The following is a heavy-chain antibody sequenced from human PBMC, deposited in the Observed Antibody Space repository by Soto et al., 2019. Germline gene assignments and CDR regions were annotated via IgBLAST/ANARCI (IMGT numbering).Heavy chain of an antibody. CDR2: ISGSGGST. CDR3: ARKIRVYDFWSGFDY. D-gene: IGHD3-3*01. V-gene: IGHV3-23*01. Sequence: GGSLRLSCAASGFTFSSYAMSWVRQAPGKGLEWVSAISGSGGSTYYADSVKGRFTISRDNSKNTLYLQMNSLRAEDTAVYYCARKIRVYDFWSGFDYWGQGTLVTVSS. CDR1: GFTFSSYA. J-gene: IGHJ4*02.